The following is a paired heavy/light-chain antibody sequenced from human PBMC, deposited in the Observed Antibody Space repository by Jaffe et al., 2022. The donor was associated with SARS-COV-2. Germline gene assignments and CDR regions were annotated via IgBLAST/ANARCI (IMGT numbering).Light chain of an antibody. V-gene: IGKV4-1*01. Sequence: DIVMTQSPDSLAVSLGERATINCKSSQNVLYNSHNKNYVAWYQQKPGQPPKLLIYWASTRESGVPDRFSGSGSGTDFTLTISSLQAEDVAVYSCQQYYSTPYTFGQGTKLEIK. CDR1: QNVLYNSHNKNY. CDR3: QQYYSTPYT. J-gene: IGKJ2*01. CDR2: WAS.
Heavy chain of an antibody. CDR1: GFTFSTYA. V-gene: IGHV3-30*04. CDR2: ISYDGNNK. J-gene: IGHJ3*01. CDR3: AKSRGGNYLDAFDV. Sequence: QVQLVESGGGVVLPGRSLRLSCAASGFTFSTYAMHWVRQAPGKGLEWVAVISYDGNNKYYADSVRGRFTFSRDNSKNTLLLQMNSLRAEDTAMYYCAKSRGGNYLDAFDVWGQGTMVTVSS. D-gene: IGHD2-21*02.